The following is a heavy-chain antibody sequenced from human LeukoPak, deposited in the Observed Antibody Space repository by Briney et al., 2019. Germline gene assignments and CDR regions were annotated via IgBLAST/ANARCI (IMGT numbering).Heavy chain of an antibody. J-gene: IGHJ5*02. Sequence: ASVKVSCKASGYTFTGYYMHWVRQAPGQGLEWMGWINPNSGGTNYAQKFQGRVTMTRDTSISTAYMELSRLRSDDTAVYYCARVVPAAIPPNWFDPWGQGTLVTVSS. V-gene: IGHV1-2*02. CDR1: GYTFTGYY. D-gene: IGHD2-2*02. CDR3: ARVVPAAIPPNWFDP. CDR2: INPNSGGT.